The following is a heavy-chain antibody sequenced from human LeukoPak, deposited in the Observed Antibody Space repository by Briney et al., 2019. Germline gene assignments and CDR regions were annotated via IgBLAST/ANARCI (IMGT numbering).Heavy chain of an antibody. CDR2: ISGSGGST. V-gene: IGHV3-23*01. CDR1: GFTFSGYA. D-gene: IGHD3-10*01. CDR3: ANEPSVRGVIGGMDV. Sequence: GGSLRLSCAASGFTFSGYAMSWVRQAPGKGLEWVSAISGSGGSTYYADSVKGRFTISRDNSKNTLYLQMNSLRAEDTAVYYCANEPSVRGVIGGMDVWGQGTTVTVSS. J-gene: IGHJ6*02.